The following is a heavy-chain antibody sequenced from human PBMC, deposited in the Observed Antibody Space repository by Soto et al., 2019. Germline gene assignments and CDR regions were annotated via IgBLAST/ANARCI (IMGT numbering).Heavy chain of an antibody. D-gene: IGHD5-18*01. V-gene: IGHV3-7*01. J-gene: IGHJ6*02. CDR1: GFTFSSYW. CDR2: IKQDGSEK. CDR3: ARDGGYSYGEGYYYGMDV. Sequence: GGSLRLSCAASGFTFSSYWMSWVRQAPGKGLEWVANIKQDGSEKYYVDSVKGRFTISRDNAKNSLYLQMNSLRAEDTAVYYCARDGGYSYGEGYYYGMDVGGQGTPVTVSS.